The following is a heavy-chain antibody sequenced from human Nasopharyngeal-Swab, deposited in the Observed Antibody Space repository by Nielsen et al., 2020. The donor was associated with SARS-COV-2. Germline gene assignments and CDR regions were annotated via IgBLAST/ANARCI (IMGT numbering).Heavy chain of an antibody. CDR3: AKDRSVIGAMGGPLDH. Sequence: GGSLRLSCAASGFTFDDYVMHWVRQVPGKGLEWVSGISWNSDTIGYADSVKGRFTISRDNAKNSLYLQMNSVRAEDTALYYCAKDRSVIGAMGGPLDHWGQGTLVTVSS. CDR2: ISWNSDTI. V-gene: IGHV3-9*01. D-gene: IGHD5-18*01. CDR1: GFTFDDYV. J-gene: IGHJ4*02.